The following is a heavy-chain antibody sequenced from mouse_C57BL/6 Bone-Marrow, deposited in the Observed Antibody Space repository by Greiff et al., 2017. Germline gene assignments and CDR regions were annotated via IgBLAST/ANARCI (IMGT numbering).Heavy chain of an antibody. J-gene: IGHJ3*01. Sequence: QVQLKQSGPELVKPGASVKLSCKASGYTFTSYDINWVKQRPGQGLEWIGWIYPRDGSTKYNQKFTGQATLTVYTSSSTTYIQLSSLTSEDSAVYYCARCEYYGSSYEFAYWGQGTLVTVSA. V-gene: IGHV1-85*01. CDR3: ARCEYYGSSYEFAY. CDR2: IYPRDGST. CDR1: GYTFTSYD. D-gene: IGHD1-1*01.